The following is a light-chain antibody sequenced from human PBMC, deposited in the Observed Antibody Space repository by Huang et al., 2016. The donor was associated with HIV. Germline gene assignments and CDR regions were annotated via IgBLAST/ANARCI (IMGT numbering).Light chain of an antibody. CDR2: AAS. CDR1: QSISNY. CDR3: QQSYSTPWT. J-gene: IGKJ1*01. Sequence: DIQMTQSPSSLSASVGDRVTITCRASQSISNYLNWSQQKPGKAPKLLIYAASSLQSGVQSRFRGSGSGTDFTLTISSLQPEDFATYYCQQSYSTPWTFGQGTKVEIK. V-gene: IGKV1-39*01.